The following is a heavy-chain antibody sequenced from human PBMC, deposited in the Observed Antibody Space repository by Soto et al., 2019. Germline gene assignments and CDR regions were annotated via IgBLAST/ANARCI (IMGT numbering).Heavy chain of an antibody. CDR3: ARMQQDRGRVAAPLDY. V-gene: IGHV1-69*02. CDR2: IIPILGIA. Sequence: ASVKVSCKASGGTFSSYTISWVRQAPGQGLEWMGRIIPILGIANYAQKIQGRVTITADKSTSTAYKELSSLRSEDTAVYYCARMQQDRGRVAAPLDYWGQGTLVTVSS. CDR1: GGTFSSYT. J-gene: IGHJ4*02. D-gene: IGHD6-6*01.